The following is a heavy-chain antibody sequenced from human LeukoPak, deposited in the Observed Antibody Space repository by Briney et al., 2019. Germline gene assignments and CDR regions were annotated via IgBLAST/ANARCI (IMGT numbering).Heavy chain of an antibody. CDR3: ARGLKYYFDY. CDR2: ISSSSSTI. CDR1: GFTFSSYS. Sequence: GGSLRLSCAASGFTFSSYSMNWVRQAPGKGLEWVSYISSSSSTIYYADSVKGRFTISRDNAKNSLYLQMNSLRAEDTAVYYCARGLKYYFDYWGQGTLVTVSS. V-gene: IGHV3-48*01. J-gene: IGHJ4*02.